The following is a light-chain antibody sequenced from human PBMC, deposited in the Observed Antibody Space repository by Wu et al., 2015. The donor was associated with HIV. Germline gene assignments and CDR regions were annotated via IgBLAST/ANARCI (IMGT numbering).Light chain of an antibody. CDR2: GVS. CDR1: QSVSSTY. J-gene: IGKJ2*01. CDR3: QQYGSSPHT. Sequence: EIVLTQSPGTLSLSPGERATLSCRASQSVSSTYLAWYQQKPGQAPRLLIYGVSSRATGIPDRFSGSGSGTDFTLTISRLEPEDSAVYYCQQYGSSPHTFGQGTKLEIK. V-gene: IGKV3-20*01.